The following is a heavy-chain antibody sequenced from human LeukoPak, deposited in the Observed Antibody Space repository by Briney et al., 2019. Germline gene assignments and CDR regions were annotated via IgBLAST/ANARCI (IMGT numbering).Heavy chain of an antibody. CDR1: GYTFTGYY. Sequence: ASVKVSCKASGYTFTGYYMHWVRQAPGQGLEWMGWVNPNSGGTNYAQKFQGRVTMTRDTSISTAYMELGRLRSDDTAVYYCARAPTPAAAGAIDAFDIWGQGTMVTVSS. D-gene: IGHD6-13*01. CDR2: VNPNSGGT. CDR3: ARAPTPAAAGAIDAFDI. V-gene: IGHV1-2*02. J-gene: IGHJ3*02.